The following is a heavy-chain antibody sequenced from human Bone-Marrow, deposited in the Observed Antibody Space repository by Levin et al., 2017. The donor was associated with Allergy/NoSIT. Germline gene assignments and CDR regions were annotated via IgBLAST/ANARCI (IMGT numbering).Heavy chain of an antibody. V-gene: IGHV2-70*04. D-gene: IGHD1-26*01. CDR3: ARIGQGDTGYYGMDV. Sequence: SGPTLVKPTQTLTLTCSFSGFSLTTTRMSVNWIRQPPGKALEWLARIDWDDDKMYSTSLKTRLTISKDTSKNQVVLTMTDMEPVDTGTYYCARIGQGDTGYYGMDVWGQGTTVTVFS. CDR1: GFSLTTTRMS. CDR2: IDWDDDK. J-gene: IGHJ6*02.